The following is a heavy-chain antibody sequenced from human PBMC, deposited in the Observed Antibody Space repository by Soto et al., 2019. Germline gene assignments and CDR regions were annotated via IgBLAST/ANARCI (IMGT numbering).Heavy chain of an antibody. V-gene: IGHV3-48*03. D-gene: IGHD6-19*01. J-gene: IGHJ4*02. CDR1: GFTFSSYE. CDR2: ISSSGSTI. CDR3: ARYIAVAGEDYFDY. Sequence: PGGSLRLSCAASGFTFSSYEMNWVRQAPGKGLELVSYISSSGSTIYYADSVKGRFTISRDNAKNSLYPQMNSLRAEDTAVYYCARYIAVAGEDYFDYWGQGTLVTVSS.